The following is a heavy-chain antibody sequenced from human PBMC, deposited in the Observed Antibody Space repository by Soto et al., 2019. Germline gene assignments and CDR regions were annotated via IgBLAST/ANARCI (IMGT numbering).Heavy chain of an antibody. V-gene: IGHV3-53*02. D-gene: IGHD6-13*01. CDR1: GFIVSSRY. CDR3: ARCSGWYGQCYFDC. J-gene: IGHJ4*02. Sequence: DVQLVETGGGVIQPGGSLRLSCAASGFIVSSRYMSWVRQAPGTGLEGGSVIYSDGRTYYADSVKGRCTISRDNSKNTLYLQMKSLSAEDSAVDYCARCSGWYGQCYFDCWGQGTLVTVSS. CDR2: IYSDGRT.